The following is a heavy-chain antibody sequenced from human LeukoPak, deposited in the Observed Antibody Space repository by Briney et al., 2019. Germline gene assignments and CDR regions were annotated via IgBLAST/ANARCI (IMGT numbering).Heavy chain of an antibody. J-gene: IGHJ4*02. CDR2: MNSGGDT. CDR3: ARGGSMARGVL. Sequence: GGSLRLSCVVSGFTVSSDLMNWVRQAPGKGLEWVSAMNSGGDTYYADSVRGRFIISRDKSRNTLYLQMNSLRVDDTAVYYCARGGSMARGVLWGQGTLVTVSS. CDR1: GFTVSSDL. D-gene: IGHD3-10*01. V-gene: IGHV3-53*01.